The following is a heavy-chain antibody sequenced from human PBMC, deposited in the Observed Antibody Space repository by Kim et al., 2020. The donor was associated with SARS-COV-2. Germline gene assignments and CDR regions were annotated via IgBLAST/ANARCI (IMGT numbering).Heavy chain of an antibody. Sequence: SETLSLTCAVYGGSFSGYYWSWIRQPPGKGLEWIGEINHSGSTNYNPSLKSRVTISVDTSKNQFSLKLSSVTAADTAVYYCARGWVVGDTTGATFFDYLG. CDR1: GGSFSGYY. J-gene: IGHJ4*01. D-gene: IGHD1-26*01. CDR3: ARGWVVGDTTGATFFDY. V-gene: IGHV4-34*01. CDR2: INHSGST.